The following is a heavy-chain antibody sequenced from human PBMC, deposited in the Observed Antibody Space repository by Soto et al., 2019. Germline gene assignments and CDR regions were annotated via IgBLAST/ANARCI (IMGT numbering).Heavy chain of an antibody. J-gene: IGHJ5*02. CDR2: INVYNGNT. CDR1: GYTLTNYG. D-gene: IGHD3-10*01. Sequence: ASVKVSCKASGYTLTNYGSSWVRQAPGQGLEWMGWINVYNGNTKYAQKVQGRVTMTTDTSTSTAYMELRSLRSDDTAVYYCARGVGSGSYYNQYNWFDPWGQGTLVTSPQ. V-gene: IGHV1-18*01. CDR3: ARGVGSGSYYNQYNWFDP.